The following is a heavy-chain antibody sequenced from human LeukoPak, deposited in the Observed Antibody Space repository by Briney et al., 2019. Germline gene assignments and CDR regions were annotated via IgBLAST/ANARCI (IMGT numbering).Heavy chain of an antibody. Sequence: GASVKVSCKASGYTFTSYDTNWVRQATGQGLEWMGWMNPNSGNTGYAQKFQGRVTITRNTSISTAYMELSSLRSEDTAVYYCAGAGYDFWGGYYKGFDPWGQGTLVTVSS. CDR1: GYTFTSYD. CDR2: MNPNSGNT. V-gene: IGHV1-8*03. J-gene: IGHJ5*02. D-gene: IGHD3-3*01. CDR3: AGAGYDFWGGYYKGFDP.